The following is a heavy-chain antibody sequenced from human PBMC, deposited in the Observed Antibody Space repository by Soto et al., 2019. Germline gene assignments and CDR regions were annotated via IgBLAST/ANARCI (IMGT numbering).Heavy chain of an antibody. V-gene: IGHV1-18*01. D-gene: IGHD3-22*01. J-gene: IGHJ4*02. CDR1: GYTFTSYY. CDR2: ISGYNGNT. Sequence: ASVKVSCKASGYTFTSYYISWVRQAPGQGLEWMGWISGYNGNTNYAQKLQGRVTMTTDTSTSTAYMELRSLRSDDTAVYYCARYYYYDSSGYYPLDYWGQGTLVTVSS. CDR3: ARYYYYDSSGYYPLDY.